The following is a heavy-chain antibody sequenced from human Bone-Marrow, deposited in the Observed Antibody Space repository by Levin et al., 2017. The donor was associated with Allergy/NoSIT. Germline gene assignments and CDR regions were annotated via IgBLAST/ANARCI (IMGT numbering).Heavy chain of an antibody. J-gene: IGHJ3*02. CDR3: ASWGQVEMATLHAFDI. CDR1: GFTFSDYY. V-gene: IGHV3-11*01. D-gene: IGHD5-24*01. Sequence: LSLTCAASGFTFSDYYMSWIRQAPGKGLEWVSYISSSGSTIYYADSVKGRFTISRDNAKNSLYLQMNSLRAEDTAVYYCASWGQVEMATLHAFDIWGQGTMVTVSS. CDR2: ISSSGSTI.